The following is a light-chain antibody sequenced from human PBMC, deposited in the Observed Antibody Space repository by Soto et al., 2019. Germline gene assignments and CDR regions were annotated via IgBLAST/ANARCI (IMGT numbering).Light chain of an antibody. V-gene: IGLV4-60*02. J-gene: IGLJ3*02. CDR3: ETWDRNSWV. CDR2: VEGDGSY. Sequence: QLVLTQSSSASASLGSSVKLTCTLSSGHSSYIIAWHQQQPGKAPRYLMKVEGDGSYNKGSGVPDRFSGSSSGADRYLTISNLQFEDEADYHCETWDRNSWVFGGGTKVTVL. CDR1: SGHSSYI.